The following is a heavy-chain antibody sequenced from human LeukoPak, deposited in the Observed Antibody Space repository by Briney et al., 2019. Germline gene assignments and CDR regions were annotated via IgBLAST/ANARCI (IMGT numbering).Heavy chain of an antibody. Sequence: ASVKVSCKASGYTFTGYYMHWVRQAPGQGLEWMGWINPNSGGTNYAQKFQERVTITRDMSTSTAYMELSSLRSEDTAVYYCAARYYDILTGYYTGDYWGQGTLVTVSS. CDR1: GYTFTGYY. D-gene: IGHD3-9*01. V-gene: IGHV1-2*02. CDR2: INPNSGGT. J-gene: IGHJ4*02. CDR3: AARYYDILTGYYTGDY.